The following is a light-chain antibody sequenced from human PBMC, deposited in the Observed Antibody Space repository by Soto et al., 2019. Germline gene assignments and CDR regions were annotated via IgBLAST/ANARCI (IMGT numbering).Light chain of an antibody. J-gene: IGLJ2*01. CDR1: SGSVSTSYH. Sequence: QTVVTQEPSFSVSPGGTVTLTCGLSSGSVSTSYHPSWYQQTPGQAPRTLIYSTNTRSSGVPDRFSGSILGNKAALTITGAQAYDESDYYCVLYMGSGISVFGGGTKLTVL. CDR2: STN. CDR3: VLYMGSGISV. V-gene: IGLV8-61*01.